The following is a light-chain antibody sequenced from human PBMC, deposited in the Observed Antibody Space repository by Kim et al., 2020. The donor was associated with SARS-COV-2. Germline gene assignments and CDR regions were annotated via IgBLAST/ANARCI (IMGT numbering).Light chain of an antibody. V-gene: IGKV3-20*01. CDR1: QSISSRY. J-gene: IGKJ1*01. Sequence: PGERATLSCRASQSISSRYLAWYQHKPGQAPRLLIYGASSRATGIPERFSGRGSGTDFTLSISRLEPEDLAVYYCQQYGSSPPWTFGQGTKVDIK. CDR3: QQYGSSPPWT. CDR2: GAS.